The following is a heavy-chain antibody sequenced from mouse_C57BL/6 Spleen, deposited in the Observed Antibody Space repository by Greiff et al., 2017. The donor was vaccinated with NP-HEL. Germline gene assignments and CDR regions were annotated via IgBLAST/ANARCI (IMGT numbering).Heavy chain of an antibody. CDR3: AKGAWPYAMDY. CDR1: GFSLTSYG. CDR2: IWRGGST. Sequence: VQLQESGPGLVQPSQSLSITCTVSGFSLTSYGVHWVRQSPGKGLEWLGVIWRGGSTDYNAAFMSRLSITKDNSKSQVFFLMNSRQADDPAMYYCAKGAWPYAMDYWGQGTSVTVSS. V-gene: IGHV2-5*01. J-gene: IGHJ4*01.